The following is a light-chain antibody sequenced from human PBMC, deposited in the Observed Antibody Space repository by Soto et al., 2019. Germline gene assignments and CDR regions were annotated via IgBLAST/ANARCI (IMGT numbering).Light chain of an antibody. V-gene: IGKV1-39*01. J-gene: IGKJ1*01. CDR2: GAS. CDR3: QESYSFLWGT. CDR1: QSINTY. Sequence: DIQMTQSPSSLSASVGDRVTITCRTSQSINTYLNWYQQKPGKAPKLLIYGASRLQSGVPLRFSGSGSGTDFNLTITTLQPADFATYYCQESYSFLWGTCGQGTKVEIK.